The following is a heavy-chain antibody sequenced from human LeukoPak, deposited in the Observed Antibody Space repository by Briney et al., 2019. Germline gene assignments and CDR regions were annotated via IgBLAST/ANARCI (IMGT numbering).Heavy chain of an antibody. V-gene: IGHV4-34*01. D-gene: IGHD5-12*01. CDR3: ARVRVVATTNYYYYYGMDV. CDR1: GGSFSGYY. Sequence: SETLSRTCAVYGGSFSGYYWSWIRQPPGKGLEWIGEINHSGSTNYNPSLKSRVTISVDTSKNQFSLKLSSVTAAGTVVYYCARVRVVATTNYYYYYGMDVWGQGTTVTVSS. CDR2: INHSGST. J-gene: IGHJ6*02.